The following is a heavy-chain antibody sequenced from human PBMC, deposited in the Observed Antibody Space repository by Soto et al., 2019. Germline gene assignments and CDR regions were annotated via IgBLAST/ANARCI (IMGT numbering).Heavy chain of an antibody. CDR3: ARDEIAAVKLNWFDP. CDR2: TSYDGSNR. Sequence: GGSLRLSCAASGFTFNSYGMHWVRQAPGKGLEWVAVTSYDGSNRQYADSVKGRFTISRDNAKNTLFLQMNSLRPEDTAVYYCARDEIAAVKLNWFDPWGQGTLATVSS. J-gene: IGHJ5*02. CDR1: GFTFNSYG. V-gene: IGHV3-30*03. D-gene: IGHD6-13*01.